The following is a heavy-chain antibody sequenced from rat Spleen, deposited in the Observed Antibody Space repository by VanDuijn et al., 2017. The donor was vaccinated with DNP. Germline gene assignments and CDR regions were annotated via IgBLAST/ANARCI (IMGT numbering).Heavy chain of an antibody. CDR3: ARSVRATSYYAMDA. J-gene: IGHJ4*01. Sequence: EVQLQESGPGLVRPSQSLSLTCSVTGYSITSHYWGWIRKFPGNKMELIGHISYSGSTTYNPSLKSRISITRDTSKNQFFLQLRSVTTEDTATYYCARSVRATSYYAMDAWGQGTSVTVSS. D-gene: IGHD1-3*01. V-gene: IGHV3-1*01. CDR1: GYSITSHY. CDR2: ISYSGST.